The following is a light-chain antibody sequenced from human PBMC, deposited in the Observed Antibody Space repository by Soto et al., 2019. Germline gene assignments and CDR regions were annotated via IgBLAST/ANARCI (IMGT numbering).Light chain of an antibody. CDR1: NSNIGSNT. J-gene: IGLJ1*01. Sequence: QLVLTQPPSASGTPGQRVTISCSGSNSNIGSNTVNWFQQLPGTAPKLLIYSNNQRPSGVPDRFSGSKSGTSASLAIIGLQSEDEADYYCAAWDDSLNGLYVFGTGTKLTVL. CDR3: AAWDDSLNGLYV. V-gene: IGLV1-44*01. CDR2: SNN.